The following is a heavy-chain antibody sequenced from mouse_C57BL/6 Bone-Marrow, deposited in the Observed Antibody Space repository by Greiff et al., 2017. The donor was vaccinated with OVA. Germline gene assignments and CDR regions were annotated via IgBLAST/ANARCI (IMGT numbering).Heavy chain of an antibody. CDR3: ARWGTYYRNYEGFAY. CDR2: IDPANGNT. CDR1: GFNIKNTY. J-gene: IGHJ3*01. D-gene: IGHD2-5*01. V-gene: IGHV14-3*01. Sequence: VQLQQSVAELVRPGASVKLSCTASGFNIKNTYMHWVKQRPEQGLEWIGRIDPANGNTKYAPKFQGKATITADTSSNTAYLQRISLTSEDTSIYYCARWGTYYRNYEGFAYWGQGTLVTVSA.